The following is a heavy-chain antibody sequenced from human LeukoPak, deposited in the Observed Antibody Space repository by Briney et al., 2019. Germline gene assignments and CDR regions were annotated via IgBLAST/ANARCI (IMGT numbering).Heavy chain of an antibody. CDR2: SISIFCTA. Sequence: SVNVSFMASGGTFSSYAISWVRQAPGQGREWVGGSISIFCTANYAQRFQGRVTITADESTSPAYMELSSLRSEDTAVYYCARAPRGYNYGSSLAKNYYFDSWGQGALVTVSS. CDR3: ARAPRGYNYGSSLAKNYYFDS. V-gene: IGHV1-69*13. J-gene: IGHJ4*02. CDR1: GGTFSSYA. D-gene: IGHD5-18*01.